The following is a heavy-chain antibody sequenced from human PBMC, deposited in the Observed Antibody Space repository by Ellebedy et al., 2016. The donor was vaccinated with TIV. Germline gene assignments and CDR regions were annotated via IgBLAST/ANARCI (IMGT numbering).Heavy chain of an antibody. CDR1: GFTFSTYS. D-gene: IGHD3-10*01. CDR2: IGSRSGIF. Sequence: GESLKISCAASGFTFSTYSMNWVRQAPGKGLEWISYIGSRSGIFHYADSVKGRFTISRDNAKNSLYLQVNSLRDEDTDVYYCARGGGSGTYYSFDNWGRGTLVTVSP. V-gene: IGHV3-48*02. CDR3: ARGGGSGTYYSFDN. J-gene: IGHJ4*02.